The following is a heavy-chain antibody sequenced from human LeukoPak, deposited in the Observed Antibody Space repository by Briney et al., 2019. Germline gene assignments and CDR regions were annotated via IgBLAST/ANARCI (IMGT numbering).Heavy chain of an antibody. V-gene: IGHV4-59*01. J-gene: IGHJ4*02. CDR2: SHYTGNT. Sequence: SQTLSLTCIVSGGSISRSYWSWIRPSPGQGLDWIGYSHYTGNTNYNPSLNSRVTISVDTSKNQFSLRLSSVTAADSAVFYCARGSRGYGSPWDYWGQGILVTVSS. D-gene: IGHD2-15*01. CDR1: GGSISRSY. CDR3: ARGSRGYGSPWDY.